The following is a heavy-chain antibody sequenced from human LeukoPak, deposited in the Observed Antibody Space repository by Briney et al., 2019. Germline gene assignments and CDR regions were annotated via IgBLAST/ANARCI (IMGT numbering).Heavy chain of an antibody. CDR2: IYYSGGT. D-gene: IGHD1-26*01. Sequence: SETLSLTCTVSGGSISSSSYYWGWIRQPPGKGLEWIGSIYYSGGTYYNPSLKSRVTISVDTSKNQFSLKLSSVTAADTAVYYCAKNGQSGFSFDPWGQGILVSVSS. J-gene: IGHJ5*02. V-gene: IGHV4-39*07. CDR1: GGSISSSSYY. CDR3: AKNGQSGFSFDP.